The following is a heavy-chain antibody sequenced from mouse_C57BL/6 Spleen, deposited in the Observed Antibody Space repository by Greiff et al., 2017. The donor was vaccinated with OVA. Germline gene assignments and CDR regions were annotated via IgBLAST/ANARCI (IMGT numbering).Heavy chain of an antibody. D-gene: IGHD4-1*01. CDR2: IHPNYGTT. CDR3: AKLCLYAMDY. J-gene: IGHJ4*01. Sequence: QRVESGPELVKPGASVKISCKASGYSFTDYNMNWVKQSNGKSLEWIGVIHPNYGTTSYNQKFKGKATLTVAQSSSTAYMQLNSLTSEDSAVYYCAKLCLYAMDYWGQGTSVTVSS. CDR1: GYSFTDYN. V-gene: IGHV1-39*01.